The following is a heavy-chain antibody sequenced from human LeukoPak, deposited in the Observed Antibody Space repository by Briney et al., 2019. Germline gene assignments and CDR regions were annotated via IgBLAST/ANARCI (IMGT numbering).Heavy chain of an antibody. CDR2: ISSSSSYL. CDR3: ARDLGDYVWGSYRQRGFDS. J-gene: IGHJ4*02. CDR1: GFTFSSYA. Sequence: PGGSLRLSCAASGFTFSSYAMNWVRQAPGKGLEWVSSISSSSSYLYYADSVKGRFTISRDNAKNSLYLKMNSLRAEDTAVFYCARDLGDYVWGSYRQRGFDSWGQGTLVTVSS. D-gene: IGHD3-16*02. V-gene: IGHV3-21*01.